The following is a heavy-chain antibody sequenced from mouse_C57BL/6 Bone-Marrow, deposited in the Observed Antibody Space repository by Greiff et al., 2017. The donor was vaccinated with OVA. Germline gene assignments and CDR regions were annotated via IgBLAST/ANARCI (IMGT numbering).Heavy chain of an antibody. CDR1: GFNIKDDY. CDR3: ARVIVYFDY. CDR2: IDPENGDT. J-gene: IGHJ2*01. Sequence: VQLKESGAELVRPGASVKLSCTASGFNIKDDYMHWVKQRPEQGLEWIGWIDPENGDTEYASKFQGKATFTADTSSNTAYMQLSSLTTEDSAIYCCARVIVYFDYWGQGTTLTVSS. V-gene: IGHV14-4*01. D-gene: IGHD2-12*01.